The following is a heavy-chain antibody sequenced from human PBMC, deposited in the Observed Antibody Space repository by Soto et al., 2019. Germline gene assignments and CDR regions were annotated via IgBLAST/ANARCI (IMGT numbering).Heavy chain of an antibody. V-gene: IGHV4-31*03. CDR3: ASGYGSIDH. CDR1: GGSISSGGYY. Sequence: SETLYLTCTVSGGSISSGGYYWSWIRQHPGKGLEWIGYMYHSGSTYYNPSLKSRVTISVDTSKNEFSLKVSSVTAADTALYYCASGYGSIDHWGQGTLVT. CDR2: MYHSGST. J-gene: IGHJ4*02. D-gene: IGHD2-2*03.